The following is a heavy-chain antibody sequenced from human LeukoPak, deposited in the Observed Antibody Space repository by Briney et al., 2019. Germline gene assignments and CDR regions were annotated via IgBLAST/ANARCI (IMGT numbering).Heavy chain of an antibody. D-gene: IGHD3-16*01. J-gene: IGHJ4*02. CDR1: GCTFSSYA. V-gene: IGHV1-69*13. CDR2: IIPIFGTA. Sequence: ASLKVSCKASGCTFSSYAISWVRQAPGQGLEWMGGIIPIFGTANYAQKFQGRVTITADESTSTAYMELSSLRSEDTAVYYCARDRGEDGDYWGQGTLVTVSS. CDR3: ARDRGEDGDY.